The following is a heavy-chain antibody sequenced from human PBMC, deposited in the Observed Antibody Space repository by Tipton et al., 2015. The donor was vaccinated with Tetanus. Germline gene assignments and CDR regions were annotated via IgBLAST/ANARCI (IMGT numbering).Heavy chain of an antibody. V-gene: IGHV3-9*01. J-gene: IGHJ2*01. Sequence: SLRLSCAVSGFPLADFAMHWVRQTPERGLEWVSGISWNSFAIDYADSVKGRFTISRDNSKNTLYLQMNSLRTEDTALYYCAKGVAPVWEWSFDLWGRGTLVTVSS. D-gene: IGHD3-3*01. CDR1: GFPLADFA. CDR3: AKGVAPVWEWSFDL. CDR2: ISWNSFAI.